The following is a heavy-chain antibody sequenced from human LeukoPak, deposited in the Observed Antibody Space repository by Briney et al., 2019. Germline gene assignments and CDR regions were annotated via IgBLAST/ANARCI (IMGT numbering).Heavy chain of an antibody. CDR1: GFTFTNYG. J-gene: IGHJ4*02. Sequence: GGSLRLSCAASGFTFTNYGMNWVRQAPGKGLEWLSGISPRGGGTYYADSVKGRFTISRDNSKNTLYMQMNSLRAEDTAVYYCAKGDKPVIAMVKFDYWGQGTLVTVSS. V-gene: IGHV3-23*01. D-gene: IGHD5-18*01. CDR2: ISPRGGGT. CDR3: AKGDKPVIAMVKFDY.